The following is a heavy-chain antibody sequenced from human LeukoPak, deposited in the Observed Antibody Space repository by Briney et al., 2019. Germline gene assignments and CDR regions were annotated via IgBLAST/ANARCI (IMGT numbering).Heavy chain of an antibody. V-gene: IGHV3-23*01. CDR2: ISGSGART. J-gene: IGHJ4*02. Sequence: GGSLRLSCAASGFTFSTYAMSWVRQAPGKGLEWVSAISGSGARTYYADSVKGRFTISRDNSKNTLYLQRNTVSAEDTAVYYCAKGLVSFDYWGQGPLVSVSS. CDR1: GFTFSTYA. D-gene: IGHD6-6*01. CDR3: AKGLVSFDY.